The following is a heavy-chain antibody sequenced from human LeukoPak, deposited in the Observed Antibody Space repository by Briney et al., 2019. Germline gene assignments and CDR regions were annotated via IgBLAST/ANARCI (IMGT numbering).Heavy chain of an antibody. D-gene: IGHD3-3*01. J-gene: IGHJ4*02. V-gene: IGHV1-2*02. CDR3: AGARSGRPVGY. Sequence: ASVKVSCKASGYTFTSYGISWVRQAPGQGLEWMGWINPNSGGTDYAQKFQGRVTMTRDTSISTAYMELSRLRSDDTAVYYCAGARSGRPVGYWGQGTLVTVSS. CDR2: INPNSGGT. CDR1: GYTFTSYG.